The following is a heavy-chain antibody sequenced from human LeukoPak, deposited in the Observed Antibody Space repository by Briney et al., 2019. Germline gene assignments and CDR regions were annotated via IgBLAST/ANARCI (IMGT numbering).Heavy chain of an antibody. CDR2: INPNSGGT. Sequence: ASVKVSCKTSGYTFTDYYIHWVRQAPGQGLEWMGWINPNSGGTNYAQKFQGRVTMTRDTSISTAYMELSRLRSDDTAVYYCARHIAARTPYYFDYWGQGTLVTVSS. J-gene: IGHJ4*02. D-gene: IGHD6-6*01. CDR3: ARHIAARTPYYFDY. CDR1: GYTFTDYY. V-gene: IGHV1-2*02.